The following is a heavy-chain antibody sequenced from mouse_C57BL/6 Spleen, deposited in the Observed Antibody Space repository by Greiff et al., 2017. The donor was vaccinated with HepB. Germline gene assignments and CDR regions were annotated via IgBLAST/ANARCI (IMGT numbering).Heavy chain of an antibody. CDR2: INPGSGGT. D-gene: IGHD2-1*01. V-gene: IGHV1-54*01. Sequence: VQLQESGAELVRPGTSVKVSCKASGYAFTNYLIEWVKQRPGQGLEWIGVINPGSGGTNYNEKFKGKATLTADKSSSTAYMQLSSLTSEDSAVYFCARSGNYIFYAMDYWGQGTSVTVSS. CDR3: ARSGNYIFYAMDY. CDR1: GYAFTNYL. J-gene: IGHJ4*01.